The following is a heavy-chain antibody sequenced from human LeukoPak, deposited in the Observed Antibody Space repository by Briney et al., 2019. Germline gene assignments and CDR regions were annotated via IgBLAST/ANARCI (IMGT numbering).Heavy chain of an antibody. CDR3: ARAPYDIMEYQPLSRYNWFDP. D-gene: IGHD2-2*01. CDR1: GGTFSSYA. V-gene: IGHV1-69*06. J-gene: IGHJ5*02. CDR2: IIPIFGTA. Sequence: ASVKVSCKASGGTFSSYAISWVRQAPGQGLEWMGGIIPIFGTANYAQKFQGRVTITADKSTSTAYMELSSLRSEDTAVYYCARAPYDIMEYQPLSRYNWFDPWGQGTLVTVSS.